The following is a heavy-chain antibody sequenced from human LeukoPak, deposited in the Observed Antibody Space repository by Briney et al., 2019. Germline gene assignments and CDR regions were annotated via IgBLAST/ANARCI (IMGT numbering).Heavy chain of an antibody. CDR3: ARGSGSYYGGLVNY. Sequence: SETLSLTCTVSGGSISSSSYYWGWIRQPPGKGLEWIGGIYYSGSTYYNPSLKSRVTISVDTSKNQFSLKLSSVTAADTAVYYCARGSGSYYGGLVNYWGQGTLVTVSS. J-gene: IGHJ4*02. CDR1: GGSISSSSYY. D-gene: IGHD1-26*01. V-gene: IGHV4-39*01. CDR2: IYYSGST.